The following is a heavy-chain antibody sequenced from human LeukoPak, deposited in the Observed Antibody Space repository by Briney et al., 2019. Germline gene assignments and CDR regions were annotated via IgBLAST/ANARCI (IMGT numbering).Heavy chain of an antibody. CDR2: ISSNGGST. CDR1: GFTFSSYA. CDR3: ARGGVAVAGTLWYFDP. J-gene: IGHJ2*01. V-gene: IGHV3-64*02. Sequence: GGSLRLSCAASGFTFSSYAMHWVRQAPGKGLEYVSGISSNGGSTYYADSVKSRFTVSRDNSKNTLYLQMGSLRAEDMAVYYCARGGVAVAGTLWYFDPWGRGTLVTVSS. D-gene: IGHD6-19*01.